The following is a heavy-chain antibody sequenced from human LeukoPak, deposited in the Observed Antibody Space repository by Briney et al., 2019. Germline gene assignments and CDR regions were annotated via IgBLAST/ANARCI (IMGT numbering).Heavy chain of an antibody. Sequence: GGSLRLSCAASGFTFSSYAMHWVRQAPGKGLEWVAVISYDGSNKYYADSVKGQFTISRDNSKNTLYLQMNSLRAEDTAVYYCARGPKSDAFDIWGQGTMVTVSS. J-gene: IGHJ3*02. CDR3: ARGPKSDAFDI. CDR2: ISYDGSNK. V-gene: IGHV3-30*04. CDR1: GFTFSSYA.